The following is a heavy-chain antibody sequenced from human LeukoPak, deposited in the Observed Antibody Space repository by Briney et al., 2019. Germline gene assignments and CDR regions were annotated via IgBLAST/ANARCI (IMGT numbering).Heavy chain of an antibody. D-gene: IGHD4-17*01. CDR2: ISAYNGNT. CDR3: ARLDYGDYGGVAFDI. CDR1: GYTFTSYG. Sequence: ASVKVSCKASGYTFTSYGISWVRQAPGQGLEWMGWISAYNGNTNYAQKLQGRVTMTTDTSTSTAYMELRSLRSDDTAVYYCARLDYGDYGGVAFDIWGQGTMVTVSS. J-gene: IGHJ3*02. V-gene: IGHV1-18*01.